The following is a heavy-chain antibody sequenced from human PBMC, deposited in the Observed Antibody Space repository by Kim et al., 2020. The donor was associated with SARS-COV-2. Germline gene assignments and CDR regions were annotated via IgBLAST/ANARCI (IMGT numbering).Heavy chain of an antibody. Sequence: ASVKVSCKASGYTFTGYYMHWVRQAPGQGLEWMGWINPNSGGTNYAQKFQGRVTMTRDTSISTDYMELSRLRSDDTAMYYCARDNALCHSQTRIAVAAPPQSCGMDVWGQGTTVTVSS. CDR2: INPNSGGT. V-gene: IGHV1-2*02. J-gene: IGHJ6*02. CDR1: GYTFTGYY. CDR3: ARDNALCHSQTRIAVAAPPQSCGMDV. D-gene: IGHD6-19*01.